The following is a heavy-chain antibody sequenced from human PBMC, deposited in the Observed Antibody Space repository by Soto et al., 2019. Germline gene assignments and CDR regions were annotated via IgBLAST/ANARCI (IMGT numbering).Heavy chain of an antibody. CDR1: GGSFSGYY. V-gene: IGHV4-34*01. D-gene: IGHD3-9*01. CDR3: ARPDYDILTESAFDI. J-gene: IGHJ3*02. CDR2: INHSGST. Sequence: TLSLTCAVYGGSFSGYYWSWIRQPPGKGLEWIGEINHSGSTNYNPSLKSRVTISADTSKNQFSLKLSSVTAADTAVYYCARPDYDILTESAFDIWGQGTMVTVSS.